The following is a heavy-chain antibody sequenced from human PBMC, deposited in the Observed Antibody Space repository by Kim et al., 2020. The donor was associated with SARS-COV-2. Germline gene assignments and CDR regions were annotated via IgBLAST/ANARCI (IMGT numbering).Heavy chain of an antibody. V-gene: IGHV4-39*01. CDR1: GGSISSSSYY. CDR3: ARRCSSSWHRPTYYFDY. D-gene: IGHD6-13*01. CDR2: IYYSGST. J-gene: IGHJ4*02. Sequence: SETLSLTCTVSGGSISSSSYYWGWIRQPPGKGLEWIGSIYYSGSTYYNPSLKSRVTISVDTSKNQFSLKLSSVTAADTAVYYCARRCSSSWHRPTYYFDYWGQGTLVTVSS.